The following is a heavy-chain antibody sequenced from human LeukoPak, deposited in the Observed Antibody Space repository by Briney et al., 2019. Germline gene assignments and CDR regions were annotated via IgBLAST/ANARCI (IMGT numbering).Heavy chain of an antibody. V-gene: IGHV4-59*01. CDR2: IYYSGTT. CDR1: GGSISSYY. CDR3: ARGAFSNYVYFDC. J-gene: IGHJ4*02. D-gene: IGHD4-11*01. Sequence: SETLSLTCTVSGGSISSYYWSWIRQPPGKGLEWIGYIYYSGTTNHNPSLKSRVTISVDTSKNQFSLKLSSVTAADTVVYYCARGAFSNYVYFDCWGQGTLLTVCS.